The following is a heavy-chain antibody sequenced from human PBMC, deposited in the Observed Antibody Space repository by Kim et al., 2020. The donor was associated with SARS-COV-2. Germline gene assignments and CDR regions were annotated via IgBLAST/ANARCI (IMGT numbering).Heavy chain of an antibody. D-gene: IGHD3-10*01. V-gene: IGHV3-64D*06. Sequence: GGSLRLSCSASGFTFSSYAMHWVRQAPGKGLEYVSAISSNGGSTYYADSVKGRFTISRDNSKNTLYLQMSSLRAEDTAVYYCVKDSQGVLWFGEYWGQGTLVTVSS. J-gene: IGHJ4*02. CDR2: ISSNGGST. CDR1: GFTFSSYA. CDR3: VKDSQGVLWFGEY.